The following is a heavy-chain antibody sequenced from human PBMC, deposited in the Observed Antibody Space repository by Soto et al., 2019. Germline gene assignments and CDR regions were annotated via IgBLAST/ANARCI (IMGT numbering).Heavy chain of an antibody. D-gene: IGHD6-19*01. CDR3: ARGPSGYSSGWYYFDY. CDR1: GGSISSSSYY. Sequence: QLQLQESGPGLVKPSETLSLTCTVSGGSISSSSYYWGWIRQPPGKGLEWIGSIYYSGSTYYNPSLKSRVTISVDTSKNQFSLKLSSVTAADTAVYYCARGPSGYSSGWYYFDYWGQGTLVTVSS. V-gene: IGHV4-39*01. CDR2: IYYSGST. J-gene: IGHJ4*02.